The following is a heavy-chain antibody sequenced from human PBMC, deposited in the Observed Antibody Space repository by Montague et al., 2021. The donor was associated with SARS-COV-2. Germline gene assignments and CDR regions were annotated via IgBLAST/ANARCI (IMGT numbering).Heavy chain of an antibody. D-gene: IGHD3-10*01. V-gene: IGHV4-34*01. J-gene: IGHJ5*02. Sequence: SETLSLTCAVYGGSFSGYYWGWIRQPPGKGLEWIGEINHSGSTNYNPSLKSRVTISVDTSKNQFSLKLSSVTAADTAVYYCARGLSGRLWFGVLLFWFDPWGQGTLVTVSS. CDR1: GGSFSGYY. CDR2: INHSGST. CDR3: ARGLSGRLWFGVLLFWFDP.